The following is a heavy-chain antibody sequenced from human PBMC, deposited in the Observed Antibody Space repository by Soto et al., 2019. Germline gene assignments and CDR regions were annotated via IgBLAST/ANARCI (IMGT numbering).Heavy chain of an antibody. J-gene: IGHJ6*02. Sequence: PGESLKISCKGSGYSFTSYWIGWVRQMPGKGLEWMGIIYPGDSDTRYSPSFQGQVTISADKSISTAYLQWSSLKASDTAMYYCARLLDVSSRWYSGMDVWGQGTTDNVFS. D-gene: IGHD6-13*01. CDR1: GYSFTSYW. V-gene: IGHV5-51*01. CDR2: IYPGDSDT. CDR3: ARLLDVSSRWYSGMDV.